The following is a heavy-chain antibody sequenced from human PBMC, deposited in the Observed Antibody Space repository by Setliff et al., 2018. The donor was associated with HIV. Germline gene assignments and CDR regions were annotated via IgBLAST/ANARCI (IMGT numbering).Heavy chain of an antibody. D-gene: IGHD1-26*01. V-gene: IGHV4-39*01. CDR2: IYYTGST. J-gene: IGHJ6*03. Sequence: SETLSLTCTVSGASISSSSHHWAWIRQPPGKGLEYIGNIYYTGSTHHNPSLESRVATSVDTSKNQFSLKLSSVTAADTAVYYCARIVRWELVATSTFFYYYMDVWGKGTTVTSP. CDR1: GASISSSSHH. CDR3: ARIVRWELVATSTFFYYYMDV.